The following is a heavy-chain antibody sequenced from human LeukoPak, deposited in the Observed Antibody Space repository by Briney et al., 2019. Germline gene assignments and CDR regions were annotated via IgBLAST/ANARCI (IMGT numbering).Heavy chain of an antibody. D-gene: IGHD5-18*01. Sequence: SETLSLTCTVSGGSISSSSYYWGWIRQPPGKGLEWIGSIYYSGSTYYNPSLKSRVTISVDTSKNQFSLKLSSVTAADTAVYYCASRLQYSYGPPPYYFDYWGQGTLVTVSS. CDR2: IYYSGST. V-gene: IGHV4-39*01. J-gene: IGHJ4*02. CDR3: ASRLQYSYGPPPYYFDY. CDR1: GGSISSSSYY.